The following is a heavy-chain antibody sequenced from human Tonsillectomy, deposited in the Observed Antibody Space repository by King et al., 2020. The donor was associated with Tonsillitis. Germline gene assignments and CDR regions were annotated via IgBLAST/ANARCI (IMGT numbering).Heavy chain of an antibody. J-gene: IGHJ6*02. CDR1: GFTFSTYG. CDR2: ISYDRSNK. V-gene: IGHV3-30*18. D-gene: IGHD3-10*01. CDR3: AKAHLYGSGRAYYYYYGMDV. Sequence: VQLVESGGGVVQPGRSLRLSCAASGFTFSTYGMHWVRQAPGKGLEWVAVISYDRSNKYYADSVKGRFTISRDNSKNTLYLQMNSLRAEDTAVYYCAKAHLYGSGRAYYYYYGMDVWGQGTTVTVSS.